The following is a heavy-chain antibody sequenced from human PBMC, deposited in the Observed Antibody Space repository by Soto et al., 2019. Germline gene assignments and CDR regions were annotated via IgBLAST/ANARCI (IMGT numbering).Heavy chain of an antibody. V-gene: IGHV1-69*02. Sequence: QVQLVQSGAEVKKPGSSVKVSCKASGGTFSSYTISWVRQAPGQGLEWMGRIIPILGIANYAQKFQGIVTITADKSTSTAYMELSSLRSEDTAVYYCARTPTVAGSSFDYWGQGTLVTVSS. D-gene: IGHD6-19*01. CDR3: ARTPTVAGSSFDY. CDR1: GGTFSSYT. CDR2: IIPILGIA. J-gene: IGHJ4*02.